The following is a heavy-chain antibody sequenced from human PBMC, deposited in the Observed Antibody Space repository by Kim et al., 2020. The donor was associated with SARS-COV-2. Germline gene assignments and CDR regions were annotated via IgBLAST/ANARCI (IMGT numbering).Heavy chain of an antibody. Sequence: GGSLRLSCAASGFTFSSYSMNWVRQAPGKGLEWVSSISSSSSYIYYADSVKGRFTISRDNAKNSLYLQMNSLRAEDTAVHYCARSADTDYGDYWGQGTLVTVSS. CDR1: GFTFSSYS. CDR3: ARSADTDYGDY. J-gene: IGHJ4*02. V-gene: IGHV3-21*01. CDR2: ISSSSSYI.